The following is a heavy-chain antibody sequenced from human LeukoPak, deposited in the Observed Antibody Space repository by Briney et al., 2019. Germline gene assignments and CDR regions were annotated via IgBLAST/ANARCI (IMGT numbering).Heavy chain of an antibody. V-gene: IGHV4-39*07. D-gene: IGHD6-19*01. CDR1: GGSISGSSYY. CDR3: ARSLAVAGGLLS. Sequence: SETLSLTCTVSGGSISGSSYYWGWIRQPPGKGLEWVGSIFFSGSTNYNPSLKSRVTISVDMSRSQFSLKLTSVTAADTAVYYCARSLAVAGGLLSWGQGTLVTVSS. J-gene: IGHJ5*02. CDR2: IFFSGST.